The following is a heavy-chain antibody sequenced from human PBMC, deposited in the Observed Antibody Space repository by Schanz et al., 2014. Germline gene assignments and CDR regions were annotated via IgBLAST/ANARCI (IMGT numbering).Heavy chain of an antibody. CDR1: GGTFSSDT. V-gene: IGHV1-69*09. Sequence: QVQLIQSGAEVKKPGSSVKVSCKASGGTFSSDTFSWVRQAPGQGLEWMGRFIPILDVGNYAQRFQGRVTITADKSSDTAYMELSSLRSEDTAVYYCAREVGLYDRGWFDPWGQGTLVTVSS. CDR3: AREVGLYDRGWFDP. J-gene: IGHJ5*02. D-gene: IGHD3-22*01. CDR2: FIPILDVG.